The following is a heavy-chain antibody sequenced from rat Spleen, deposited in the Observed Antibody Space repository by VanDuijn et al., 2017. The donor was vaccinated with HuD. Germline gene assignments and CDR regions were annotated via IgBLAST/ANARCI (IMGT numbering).Heavy chain of an antibody. CDR2: ISYDGSTP. D-gene: IGHD1-1*01. CDR3: AKDLDYSGDNWFGY. J-gene: IGHJ3*01. CDR1: GFTFSNYD. Sequence: EVQLVESGGGLVQPGRSMKLSCAASGFTFSNYDMVWVRQAPAQGLKWVATISYDGSTPYYRDSVKGRFTISRDNAKSTLYLQMESLRSEDTATYYCAKDLDYSGDNWFGYWGQGTLVTVSS. V-gene: IGHV5-20*01.